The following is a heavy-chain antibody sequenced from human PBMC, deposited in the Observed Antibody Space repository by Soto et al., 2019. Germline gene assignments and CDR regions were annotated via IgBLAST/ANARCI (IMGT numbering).Heavy chain of an antibody. Sequence: QVQLVQSGAEVKKPGASVKVSCKASGYTFTSYDINWVRQATGQGLEWMGWMNPNSGNTGYAQKFQGRVTITRNTSISTAYMELSSLRSEDTAVFYCASRGGYDFWSAISRSIHTMDVWGQGTPVTVSS. CDR3: ASRGGYDFWSAISRSIHTMDV. CDR1: GYTFTSYD. D-gene: IGHD3-3*01. J-gene: IGHJ6*02. V-gene: IGHV1-8*01. CDR2: MNPNSGNT.